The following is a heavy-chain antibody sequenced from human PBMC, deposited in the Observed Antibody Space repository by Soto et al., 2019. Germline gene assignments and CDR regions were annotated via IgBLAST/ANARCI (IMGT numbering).Heavy chain of an antibody. CDR3: ARASGWYYFDY. CDR1: GFTVSSNY. J-gene: IGHJ4*02. V-gene: IGHV3-66*01. Sequence: EVQLVESGGGLVQPGGSPRLSCAASGFTVSSNYMSWVRQAPGKGLEWVSVIYSGGSTYYADSVKGRFTISRDNSKNTLYLQMNSLRAEDTAVYYCARASGWYYFDYWGQGTLVTVSS. CDR2: IYSGGST. D-gene: IGHD6-19*01.